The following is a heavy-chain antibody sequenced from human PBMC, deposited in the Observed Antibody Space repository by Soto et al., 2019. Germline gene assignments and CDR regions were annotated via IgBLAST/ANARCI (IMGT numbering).Heavy chain of an antibody. V-gene: IGHV3-7*03. CDR2: IKQDGSEK. J-gene: IGHJ4*02. Sequence: GGSLRLSCAASGFTFSSYWMSWVRQAPGKGLEWVANIKQDGSEKYYVDSVKGRFTISRDNAKNSLYLQMNSLRAEDTAVYYCARDGYYDFWSGYRPFDYWGQGTLVTVSS. CDR1: GFTFSSYW. CDR3: ARDGYYDFWSGYRPFDY. D-gene: IGHD3-3*01.